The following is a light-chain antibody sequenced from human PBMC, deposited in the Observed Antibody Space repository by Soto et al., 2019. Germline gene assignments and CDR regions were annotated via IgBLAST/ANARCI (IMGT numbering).Light chain of an antibody. CDR2: GAS. J-gene: IGKJ1*01. CDR3: QQYCSSLWT. Sequence: EIVLTQSPGTLSFSPGERAILSCSARQSSNSIYLAWYQQKPGQAPKLLLHGASNRATDIPDRFSGSGSGTDFTLTICRLGPEDFAVYYCQQYCSSLWTFVQGTLVEIK. V-gene: IGKV3-20*01. CDR1: QSSNSIY.